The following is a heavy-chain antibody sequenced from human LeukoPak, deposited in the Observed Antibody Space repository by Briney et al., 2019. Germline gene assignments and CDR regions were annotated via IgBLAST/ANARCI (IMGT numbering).Heavy chain of an antibody. CDR1: GYTFTGYY. V-gene: IGHV1-24*01. J-gene: IGHJ5*02. Sequence: ASVKVSCKASGYTFTGYYMHWVRQAPGKGLEWMGGFDPEDGETIYAQKFQGRVTMTEDTSTDTAYMELSSLRSEDTAVYYCATVPPRYCSGGSCYPGSNWFDPWGQGTLVTVSS. D-gene: IGHD2-15*01. CDR2: FDPEDGET. CDR3: ATVPPRYCSGGSCYPGSNWFDP.